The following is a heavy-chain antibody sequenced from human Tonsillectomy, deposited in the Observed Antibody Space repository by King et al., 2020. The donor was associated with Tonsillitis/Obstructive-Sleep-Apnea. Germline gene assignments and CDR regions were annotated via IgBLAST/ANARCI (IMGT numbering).Heavy chain of an antibody. Sequence: VQLVESGGGLVKPGESLRLSCTASGFTFNTASMNWVRQAPEKGLEWISSISGSSSLKYYVDSVRGRFTISRDNAQNSLYLQMNSLRAEDTGVYYCVRGDRRSDWGQGTLVTVSS. D-gene: IGHD2-21*01. CDR3: VRGDRRSD. CDR1: GFTFNTAS. J-gene: IGHJ4*02. V-gene: IGHV3-21*01. CDR2: ISGSSSLK.